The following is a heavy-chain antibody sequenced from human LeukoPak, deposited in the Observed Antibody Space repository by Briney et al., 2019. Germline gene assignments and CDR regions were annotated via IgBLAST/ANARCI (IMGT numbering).Heavy chain of an antibody. J-gene: IGHJ4*02. Sequence: GGSLRLSCAASGFTFSSYSMNWVRQAPGKGLEWVSSISSDSRYIFYAEPVKGRFTISRDNAENSLYLQMNSLRVEDTAVYYCARFEAVAAKPFEYWGQGTLVTVSS. V-gene: IGHV3-21*01. CDR3: ARFEAVAAKPFEY. CDR1: GFTFSSYS. CDR2: ISSDSRYI. D-gene: IGHD6-19*01.